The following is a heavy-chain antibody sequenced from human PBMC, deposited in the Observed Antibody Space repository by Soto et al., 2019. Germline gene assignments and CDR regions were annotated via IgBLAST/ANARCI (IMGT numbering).Heavy chain of an antibody. V-gene: IGHV3-30*18. Sequence: PGGSLRLSCAASGFTFSSYGMHWVRQAPGKGREWVAVISYDGSNKYYADSVKGRFTISRDNSKNTLYLQMNSLRAEDTAVYYCAKDRGQDYYYYYGMDVWGQGTTVTV. CDR3: AKDRGQDYYYYYGMDV. CDR2: ISYDGSNK. J-gene: IGHJ6*02. CDR1: GFTFSSYG. D-gene: IGHD3-10*01.